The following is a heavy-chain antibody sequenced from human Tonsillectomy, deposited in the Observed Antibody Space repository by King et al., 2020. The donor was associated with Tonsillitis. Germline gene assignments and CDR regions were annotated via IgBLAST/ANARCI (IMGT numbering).Heavy chain of an antibody. CDR2: IWYDGSIK. V-gene: IGHV3-33*01. CDR3: ARGWQVALDY. Sequence: VQLVESGGGVVQPGSSLRLYCAASVVTSNIHGMHWVRQAPGKWLEWVALIWYDGSIKDYADSVKGRFTISSDNSKNTVDLQMNSLRAEDTAVYFCARGWQVALDYWGQGTLVTVSS. D-gene: IGHD6-19*01. CDR1: VVTSNIHG. J-gene: IGHJ4*02.